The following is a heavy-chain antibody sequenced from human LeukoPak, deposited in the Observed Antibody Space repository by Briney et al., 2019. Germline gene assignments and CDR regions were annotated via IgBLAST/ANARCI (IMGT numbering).Heavy chain of an antibody. CDR2: ISSSSSTI. V-gene: IGHV3-48*01. J-gene: IGHJ4*02. CDR1: GFTFSSYS. CDR3: ARVGIVVVPAAIPDLIDY. D-gene: IGHD2-2*01. Sequence: GGSLRLSCAASGFTFSSYSMNWVRQAPGKGLEWVSYISSSSSTIYYADSVKGRFTISRDSAKNSLYLQMNSLRAEDTAVYYCARVGIVVVPAAIPDLIDYWGQGTLVTVSS.